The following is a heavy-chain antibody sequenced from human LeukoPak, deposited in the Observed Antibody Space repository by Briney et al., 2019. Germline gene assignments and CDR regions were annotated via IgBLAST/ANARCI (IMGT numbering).Heavy chain of an antibody. CDR1: GYTFTGYY. CDR3: ARSYDYVWGSRYYFDY. D-gene: IGHD3-16*01. V-gene: IGHV1-2*06. Sequence: GASVKVSCKASGYTFTGYYMHWVRQAPGQGLEWMGRINPNSGDTNYAQKFQGRVTMTRDTSISTAYMELSRLRSDDTAVYYCARSYDYVWGSRYYFDYWGQGTLVTVSS. J-gene: IGHJ4*02. CDR2: INPNSGDT.